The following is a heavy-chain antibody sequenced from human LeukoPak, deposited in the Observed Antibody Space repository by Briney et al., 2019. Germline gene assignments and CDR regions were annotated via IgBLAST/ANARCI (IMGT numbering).Heavy chain of an antibody. Sequence: GGSLRLSCGASVFPFSDYYMRWIRQARGRGLEGGSYISSSGSTIYYADSVKGRFTISRDNAKNSLYLQMNSLRAEDTAVYYSARAAPVHYDFWSGYPSGPGRMDVWGQGTTVTVSS. D-gene: IGHD3-3*01. CDR2: ISSSGSTI. CDR3: ARAAPVHYDFWSGYPSGPGRMDV. CDR1: VFPFSDYY. J-gene: IGHJ6*02. V-gene: IGHV3-11*01.